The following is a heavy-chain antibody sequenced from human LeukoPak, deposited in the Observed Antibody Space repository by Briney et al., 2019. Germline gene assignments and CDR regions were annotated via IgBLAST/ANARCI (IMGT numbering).Heavy chain of an antibody. Sequence: SQTLSLTCTVSGGSISSGNYFWSWIRQPAGKGLEWIVRIYTSGSTNYNPSLKSGVTISVDTSKHQFSLKLSSVTAADTAVYYCARSPLEYDFWSGRHYYFDYWGQGTLVTVSS. J-gene: IGHJ4*02. CDR1: GGSISSGNYF. CDR3: ARSPLEYDFWSGRHYYFDY. D-gene: IGHD3-3*01. CDR2: IYTSGST. V-gene: IGHV4-61*02.